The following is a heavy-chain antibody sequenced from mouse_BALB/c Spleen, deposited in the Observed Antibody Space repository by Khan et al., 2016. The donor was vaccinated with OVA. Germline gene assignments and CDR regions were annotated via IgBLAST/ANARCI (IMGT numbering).Heavy chain of an antibody. J-gene: IGHJ4*01. CDR3: ASALGRYYALDY. Sequence: EVQLQESGPGLVKPSQSLSLTCTVTGYSITSDYAWNWIRQFPGNKLEWMGYISYSGSTTYNPSLKSRISITRDTSKDQFFLQLKSVTSEDTATXYCASALGRYYALDYWGQGTSVTVSS. V-gene: IGHV3-2*02. CDR2: ISYSGST. D-gene: IGHD4-1*01. CDR1: GYSITSDYA.